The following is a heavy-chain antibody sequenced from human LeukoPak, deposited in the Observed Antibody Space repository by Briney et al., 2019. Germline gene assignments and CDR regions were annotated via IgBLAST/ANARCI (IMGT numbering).Heavy chain of an antibody. D-gene: IGHD5-18*01. Sequence: PGGSLRLSCAASGFTFSSYSMNWVRQAPGKGLEWVSHISSSSSTIYYADSVKGRFTISRDNAKNSLYLQMNSLRAEDTALYYCARGRGYSTYYFDYWGQGTLVTVSS. CDR3: ARGRGYSTYYFDY. J-gene: IGHJ4*02. CDR2: ISSSSSTI. V-gene: IGHV3-48*04. CDR1: GFTFSSYS.